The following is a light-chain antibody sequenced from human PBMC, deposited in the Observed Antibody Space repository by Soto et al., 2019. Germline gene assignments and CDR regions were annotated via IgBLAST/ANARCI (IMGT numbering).Light chain of an antibody. CDR3: SSYAGSNNYV. J-gene: IGLJ1*01. CDR1: SSDVGAYDS. V-gene: IGLV2-8*01. CDR2: EVS. Sequence: QAVLTQTPSASGSPGQSVTISCTGTSSDVGAYDSVSWYQHHPGNAPKALIYEVSKRPAGVPDRFSGSKSGNTASLTVSGRQAEDEADYYCSSYAGSNNYVFGTGTKVTVL.